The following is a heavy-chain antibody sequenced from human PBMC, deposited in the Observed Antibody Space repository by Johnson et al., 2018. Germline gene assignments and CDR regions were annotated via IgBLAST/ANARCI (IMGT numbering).Heavy chain of an antibody. CDR2: IRPQVYGGTP. CDR3: TRDDYGGKDDAFDI. D-gene: IGHD4-23*01. CDR1: GFTFSDYA. J-gene: IGHJ3*02. V-gene: IGHV3-49*03. Sequence: EVQLLESGGGVVQPGRSLRLSCTASGFTFSDYALSWYRQAPGKGLEWVGFIRPQVYGGTPEYAASVEARFIISRDDSKNIAYSQMNSLKTEDTALYYCTRDDYGGKDDAFDIWGQGTMVTVSS.